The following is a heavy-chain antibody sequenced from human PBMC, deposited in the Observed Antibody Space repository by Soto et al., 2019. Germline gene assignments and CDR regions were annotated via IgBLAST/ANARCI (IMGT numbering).Heavy chain of an antibody. D-gene: IGHD5-18*01. CDR2: IYYSGST. Sequence: SETLSLTCTVSGGSISSYYWSWIRQPPGKGLEWIGYIYYSGSTNYNPSLKSRVTISVDTSKNQFSLKLSSVTAADTAVYYCARGPRGYSYGTPGLEYYYYYYYMDVWGKGTTVTVSS. V-gene: IGHV4-59*01. J-gene: IGHJ6*03. CDR3: ARGPRGYSYGTPGLEYYYYYYYMDV. CDR1: GGSISSYY.